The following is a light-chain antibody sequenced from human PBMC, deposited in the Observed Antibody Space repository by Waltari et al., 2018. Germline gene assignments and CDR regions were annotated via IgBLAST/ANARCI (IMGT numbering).Light chain of an antibody. CDR1: SSNLGTNP. CDR3: AAWDDTLNGYV. CDR2: SNN. V-gene: IGLV1-44*01. Sequence: QSVLTQPPSTSGTPGQRVTISCSGSSSNLGTNPVNWYQHLPGTAPKLLIYSNNQRPSGVPGRFSGSKSGTSASLAISGLQSEDEADYYWAAWDDTLNGYVFGTGTKVTVL. J-gene: IGLJ1*01.